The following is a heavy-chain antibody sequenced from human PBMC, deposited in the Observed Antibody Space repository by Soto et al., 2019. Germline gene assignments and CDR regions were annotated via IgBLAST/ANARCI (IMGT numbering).Heavy chain of an antibody. D-gene: IGHD3-16*01. J-gene: IGHJ4*02. Sequence: DVQLVESGGGLVQPGRSLRLSCAGSGFTFDDYAMHWVRQVPGKGLEWVSGISWNSGGIGFADSVKGRFTISRDNAKNSLYLQMNSLRPEDTAFYYGVKSWGVFGSASYFDHWGKGTLVTVSS. CDR2: ISWNSGGI. CDR1: GFTFDDYA. V-gene: IGHV3-9*01. CDR3: VKSWGVFGSASYFDH.